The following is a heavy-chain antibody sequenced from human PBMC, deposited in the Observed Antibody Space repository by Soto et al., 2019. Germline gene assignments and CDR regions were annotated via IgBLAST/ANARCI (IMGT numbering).Heavy chain of an antibody. D-gene: IGHD4-17*01. V-gene: IGHV1-2*02. CDR2: INPNSGGT. Sequence: QVQLVQSGAEVKKPGASVKVSCKASGYTFTGYYMHWVRQAPGQGLEWMGWINPNSGGTNYAQKLQGRVTMTTDTSTSTAFMELRSLRSDDTAVYYCARGGGDYGDYSYYFDYWGQGTLVTVSS. J-gene: IGHJ4*02. CDR3: ARGGGDYGDYSYYFDY. CDR1: GYTFTGYY.